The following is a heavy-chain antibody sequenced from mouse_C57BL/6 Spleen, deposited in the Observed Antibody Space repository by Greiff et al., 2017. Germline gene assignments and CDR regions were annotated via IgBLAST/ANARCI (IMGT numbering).Heavy chain of an antibody. Sequence: EVQVVESEGGLVQPGSSMKLSCTASGFTFSDYYMAWVRQVPEKGLEWVANINYDGSSTYYLDSLKSRFIISRDNAKNILYLQMSSLKSEDTATYYCARAGQDYFDYWGQGTTLTVSS. CDR1: GFTFSDYY. CDR3: ARAGQDYFDY. D-gene: IGHD3-2*02. V-gene: IGHV5-16*01. CDR2: INYDGSST. J-gene: IGHJ2*01.